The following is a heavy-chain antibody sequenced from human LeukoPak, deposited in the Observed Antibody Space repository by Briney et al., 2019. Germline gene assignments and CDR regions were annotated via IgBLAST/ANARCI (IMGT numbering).Heavy chain of an antibody. CDR1: GFTFSSYS. D-gene: IGHD1-14*01. V-gene: IGHV3-21*01. Sequence: GESLRLSCAASGFTFSSYSMNWVRQAPGKRLEWVSSISSSSSYIYYADSVKGRFTISRDNAKNSLYLQMNSLRAEDTAVYYCARASDHREFVLWGQGTLVTVSS. CDR3: ARASDHREFVL. J-gene: IGHJ4*02. CDR2: ISSSSSYI.